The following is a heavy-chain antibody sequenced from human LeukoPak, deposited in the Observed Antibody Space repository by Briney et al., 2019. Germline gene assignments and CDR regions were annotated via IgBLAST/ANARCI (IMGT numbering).Heavy chain of an antibody. CDR2: ISYDGSNK. CDR3: ARPHRSLPAAINYYFDY. J-gene: IGHJ4*02. D-gene: IGHD2-2*01. V-gene: IGHV3-30*01. Sequence: GGSLRLSCAASGFTFSSYAMHWVRQAPGKGLEWVAVISYDGSNKYYADSVRGRFTISRDNSKNTLYLQMNSLRAEDTAVYYCARPHRSLPAAINYYFDYWGQGTLVTVSS. CDR1: GFTFSSYA.